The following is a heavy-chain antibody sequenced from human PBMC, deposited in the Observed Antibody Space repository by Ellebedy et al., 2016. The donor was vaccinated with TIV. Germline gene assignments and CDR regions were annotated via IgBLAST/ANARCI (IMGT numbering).Heavy chain of an antibody. CDR2: IGGNGVAK. D-gene: IGHD3-22*01. J-gene: IGHJ4*02. CDR3: ARIPYYHSSGWVTYFDY. CDR1: GFSFSSYT. V-gene: IGHV3-23*01. Sequence: PGGFLRLSCVGSGFSFSSYTMSWVRQAPGKGLEWVSAIGGNGVAKVYADSVKGRFTISRDNSKNTLSLQMTSLRPDDTAMYYCARIPYYHSSGWVTYFDYWGQGTLVTVSS.